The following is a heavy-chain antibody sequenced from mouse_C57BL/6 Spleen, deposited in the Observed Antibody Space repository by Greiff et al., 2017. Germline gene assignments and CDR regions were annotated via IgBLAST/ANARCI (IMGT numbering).Heavy chain of an antibody. CDR3: ARVYDGYSFDY. Sequence: EVQLQQSGPELVKPGASVKIPCKASGYTFTDYNMDWVKQSHGKSLEWIGDINPNNGGTIYNQKFKGKATLTVDKSSSTAYMELRSLTSEDTAVYYCARVYDGYSFDYWGQGTTLTVSS. V-gene: IGHV1-18*01. J-gene: IGHJ2*01. CDR1: GYTFTDYN. D-gene: IGHD2-3*01. CDR2: INPNNGGT.